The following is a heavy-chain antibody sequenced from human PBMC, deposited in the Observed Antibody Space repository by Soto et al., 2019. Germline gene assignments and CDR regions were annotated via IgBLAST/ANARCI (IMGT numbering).Heavy chain of an antibody. Sequence: PSETLSLTCAVSGDSISNSKWWTWVRQTPGKGLEWIGKIDHNGITNYNPSLESRVTILKDNSKNQLSLKLSSVTGADSAVYYCVRLNRDYYYYGMDVWGQGATVTSP. CDR2: IDHNGIT. CDR1: GDSISNSKW. J-gene: IGHJ6*02. V-gene: IGHV4-4*02. CDR3: VRLNRDYYYYGMDV.